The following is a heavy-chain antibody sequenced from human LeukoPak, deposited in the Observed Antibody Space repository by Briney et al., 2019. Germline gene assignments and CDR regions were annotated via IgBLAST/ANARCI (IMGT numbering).Heavy chain of an antibody. CDR2: INHSGST. CDR3: ARELGFGEYLVDWFDP. D-gene: IGHD3-10*01. CDR1: GGSISNYY. J-gene: IGHJ5*02. V-gene: IGHV4-34*01. Sequence: PSETLSLTCTVSGGSISNYYWSWIRQPPGKGLEWIGEINHSGSTNYNPSLKSRVTISVDTSKNQFSLKLSSVTAADTAVYYCARELGFGEYLVDWFDPWGQGTLVTVSS.